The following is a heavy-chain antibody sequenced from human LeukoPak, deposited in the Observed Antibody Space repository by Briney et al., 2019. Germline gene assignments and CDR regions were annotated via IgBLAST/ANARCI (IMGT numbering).Heavy chain of an antibody. V-gene: IGHV1-18*01. Sequence: ASVKVSCKASCYTYTSYCITWVRPAPGPGLEWMGWINANNGNTNYAQNLQGRVTMTTDTSTSTAYMEMRSLRSDDTAVYYCARGPIAAAGDSWGQGTLVTVSS. CDR3: ARGPIAAAGDS. D-gene: IGHD6-13*01. CDR1: CYTYTSYC. CDR2: INANNGNT. J-gene: IGHJ4*02.